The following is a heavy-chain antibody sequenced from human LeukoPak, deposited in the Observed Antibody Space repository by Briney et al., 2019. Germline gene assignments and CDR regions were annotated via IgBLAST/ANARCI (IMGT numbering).Heavy chain of an antibody. CDR3: AGYNNWFDP. Sequence: SETLSLTCTVSGGSISSYYWSWIRQPPGKGLEWIGYIYYSGSTYYSPSLKSRVTISVDTSKNQFSLKLSSVTAADTAVYYCAGYNNWFDPWGQGTLVTVSS. D-gene: IGHD5-24*01. J-gene: IGHJ5*02. CDR2: IYYSGST. CDR1: GGSISSYY. V-gene: IGHV4-59*06.